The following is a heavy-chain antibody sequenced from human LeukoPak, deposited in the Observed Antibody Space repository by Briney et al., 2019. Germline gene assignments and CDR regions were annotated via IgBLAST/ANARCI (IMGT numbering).Heavy chain of an antibody. CDR1: GFTFITHD. J-gene: IGHJ3*02. Sequence: PGGSLRLSCAASGFTFITHDMSWVRQTPGKGLEWVSDISGSHAGRLGTTYYADSVQGRFTISRDNSNNALYLQMHSLRAEDTAMYFCAKGGYFSFDMWGQGTKVTVSS. CDR3: AKGGYFSFDM. V-gene: IGHV3-23*01. CDR2: ISGSHAGRLGTT. D-gene: IGHD2-2*03.